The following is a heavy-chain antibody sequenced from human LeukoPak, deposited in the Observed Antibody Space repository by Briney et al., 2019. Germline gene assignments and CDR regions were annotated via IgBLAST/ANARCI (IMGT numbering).Heavy chain of an antibody. J-gene: IGHJ6*02. CDR1: GFIFSNYG. D-gene: IGHD2/OR15-2a*01. CDR2: ISSSSSYI. V-gene: IGHV3-21*01. CDR3: ARDISAAGHYYHYYTMDV. Sequence: GGSLRLSCAASGFIFSNYGMHWVRQAPGKGLEWVSSISSSSSYIYYADSVKGRFTISRDNAKNSLYLQMDSLRADDTAVYYCARDISAAGHYYHYYTMDVWGQGTTVTVSS.